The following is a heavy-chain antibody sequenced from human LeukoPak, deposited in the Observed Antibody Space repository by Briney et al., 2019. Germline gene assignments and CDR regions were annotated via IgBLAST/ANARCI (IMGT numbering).Heavy chain of an antibody. J-gene: IGHJ4*02. D-gene: IGHD5-18*01. CDR1: GGSVSSGSYY. CDR3: ARGTVDTAMANY. V-gene: IGHV4-61*01. Sequence: SETLSLTCTVSGGSVSSGSYYWSWIRQPPGKGLEWIGYIYYSGSTNYNPSLKSRVTISVDTSKNQFSLKLSSVTAADTAVYYCARGTVDTAMANYWGQGTLVTVSS. CDR2: IYYSGST.